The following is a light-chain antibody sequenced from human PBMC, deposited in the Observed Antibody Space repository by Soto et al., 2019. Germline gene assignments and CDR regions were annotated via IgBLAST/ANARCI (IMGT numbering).Light chain of an antibody. CDR3: RSYDSSLSWV. V-gene: IGLV1-40*01. CDR2: GNS. Sequence: QAVVTQPPSVSGAPGQRVTISCTGSSSNIGAGYDVHWYQQLPGTAPKLLIYGNSNRPSGVPDRFSGSKSGTSASLAITGLQAEDEADYYCRSYDSSLSWVFGGGTKLTVL. J-gene: IGLJ3*02. CDR1: SSNIGAGYD.